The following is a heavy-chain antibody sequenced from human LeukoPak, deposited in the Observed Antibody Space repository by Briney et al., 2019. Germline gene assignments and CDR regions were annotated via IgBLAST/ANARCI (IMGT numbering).Heavy chain of an antibody. CDR2: ISGSGGST. CDR3: AKAETSSRDYFDY. Sequence: GGSLRLSCAASGFTFSSYSMSWVRQAPGKGLEWVSLISGSGGSTYYADSVKGRLTISRDNSKNTLYLQMNSLRAEDTAVYYCAKAETSSRDYFDYWGQGTLVTVSS. J-gene: IGHJ4*02. V-gene: IGHV3-23*01. D-gene: IGHD6-19*01. CDR1: GFTFSSYS.